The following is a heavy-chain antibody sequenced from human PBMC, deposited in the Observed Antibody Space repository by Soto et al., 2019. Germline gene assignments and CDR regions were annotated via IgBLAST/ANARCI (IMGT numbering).Heavy chain of an antibody. Sequence: EVQLVESGGGLVQPGGSLRLSCAASGFTFSSYWMSWVRQAPGKGLEWVANIKQDGSEKYYVDSVKGRFTISRDNAKNSLYLQMNSLRAEDTAVYYCARGWYDYSNYELDYRGQGNLVTVS. V-gene: IGHV3-7*01. CDR3: ARGWYDYSNYELDY. D-gene: IGHD4-4*01. CDR1: GFTFSSYW. CDR2: IKQDGSEK. J-gene: IGHJ4*02.